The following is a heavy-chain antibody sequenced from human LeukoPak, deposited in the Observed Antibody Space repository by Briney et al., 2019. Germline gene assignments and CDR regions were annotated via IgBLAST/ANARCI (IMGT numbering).Heavy chain of an antibody. CDR3: TKREGRMSGSYDYFDP. CDR1: GGSIIGYY. J-gene: IGHJ5*02. D-gene: IGHD1-26*01. V-gene: IGHV4-4*09. Sequence: PSETLSLTCTVSGGSIIGYYWSWIQQPPGQGLEWIAYIHSNGYTNYNPSRKSRVTMSVDTSNNKFALKVTSVTASDTAMYHCTKREGRMSGSYDYFDPWGQGTLVTVS. CDR2: IHSNGYT.